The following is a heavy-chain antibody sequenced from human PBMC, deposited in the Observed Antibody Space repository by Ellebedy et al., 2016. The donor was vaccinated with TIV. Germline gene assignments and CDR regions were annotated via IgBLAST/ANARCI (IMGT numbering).Heavy chain of an antibody. CDR3: ARGQLRLGELSLAPFDY. D-gene: IGHD3-16*02. CDR1: GFTFSSYW. J-gene: IGHJ4*02. CDR2: IKQDGSEK. Sequence: PGGSLRLSCAASGFTFSSYWMSWVRQAPGKGLEWVANIKQDGSEKYYVDSVKGRFTISRDKANNSLYLQMNSLRAEDTAVYYCARGQLRLGELSLAPFDYWGQGTPVTVSS. V-gene: IGHV3-7*01.